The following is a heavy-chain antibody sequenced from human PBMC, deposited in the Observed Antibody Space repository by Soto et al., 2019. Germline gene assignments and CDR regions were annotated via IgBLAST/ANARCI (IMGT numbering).Heavy chain of an antibody. J-gene: IGHJ6*02. V-gene: IGHV1-18*01. Sequence: GASVKVSCKASGYTFTRYGISWVRQAPGQGLEWMGWISGYNGDTNYAQKFQDRVSMTIDTSTGTAYMELRSLTSDDTAIYYCAKNGQPPHYYYGLDVWGQGTTVTVSS. CDR2: ISGYNGDT. CDR1: GYTFTRYG. CDR3: AKNGQPPHYYYGLDV. D-gene: IGHD2-8*01.